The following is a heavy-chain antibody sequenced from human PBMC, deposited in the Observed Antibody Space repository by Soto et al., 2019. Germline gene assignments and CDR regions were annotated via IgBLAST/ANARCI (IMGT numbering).Heavy chain of an antibody. CDR2: IYTSGST. J-gene: IGHJ5*02. CDR3: ARLLRYFDWSVDP. CDR1: GGSISRYY. Sequence: SETLSLTCTVSGGSISRYYRSWIRQPAGKGLEWIGRIYTSGSTNYNPSLKSRVTMSVDTSKNQFCLELSSVIAADTAVYYWARLLRYFDWSVDPWGQGTLVTVSS. V-gene: IGHV4-4*07. D-gene: IGHD3-9*01.